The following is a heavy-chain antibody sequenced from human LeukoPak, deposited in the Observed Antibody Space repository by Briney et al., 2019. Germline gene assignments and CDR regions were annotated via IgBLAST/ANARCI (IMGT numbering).Heavy chain of an antibody. CDR3: ARGDSWFDP. D-gene: IGHD1-26*01. CDR1: GGSISSSSYY. Sequence: SETLSLTCTVSGGSISSSSYYWSWIRQPAGKGLEWIGRIYTSGSTNYNPSLKSRVTMSVDTSKNQFSLKLSSVTAADTAVYYCARGDSWFDPWGQGTLVTVSS. J-gene: IGHJ5*02. V-gene: IGHV4-61*02. CDR2: IYTSGST.